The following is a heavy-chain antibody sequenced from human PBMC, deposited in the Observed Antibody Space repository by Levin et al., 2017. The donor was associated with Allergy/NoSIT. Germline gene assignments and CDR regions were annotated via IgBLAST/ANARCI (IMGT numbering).Heavy chain of an antibody. V-gene: IGHV1-46*04. Sequence: ASVKVSCKASGYTFTNYLMHWVRQAPGQGLEWMGVINPDSGSTTYAQKLQGRLTMTRDTSTSTVYMELSRLRSEDTAVYYCAREAGRKPILRVLDWDQVHYFDFWGQGSLVTVSS. CDR2: INPDSGST. J-gene: IGHJ4*02. CDR3: AREAGRKPILRVLDWDQVHYFDF. D-gene: IGHD3-3*01. CDR1: GYTFTNYL.